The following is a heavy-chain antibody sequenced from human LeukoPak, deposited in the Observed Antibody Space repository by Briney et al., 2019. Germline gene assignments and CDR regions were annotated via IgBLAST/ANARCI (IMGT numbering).Heavy chain of an antibody. V-gene: IGHV3-20*04. J-gene: IGHJ5*02. CDR1: GFKFDDYD. Sequence: GGSLRLSCTASGFKFDDYDMSWVRQGPGKGLEWGSGITWNGDKTAYADSVRGRFALSRDNTKKSLYLQMSSLRAEDTALYYCARDPFCSSSTGCYFEDWFDPWGPGTLVTVSS. CDR3: ARDPFCSSSTGCYFEDWFDP. CDR2: ITWNGDKT. D-gene: IGHD2-2*01.